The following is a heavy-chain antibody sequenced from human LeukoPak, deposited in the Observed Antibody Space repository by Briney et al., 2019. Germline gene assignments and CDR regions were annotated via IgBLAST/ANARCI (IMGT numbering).Heavy chain of an antibody. CDR2: ISGRGGST. D-gene: IGHD3-10*01. CDR3: AKDGRVYYYGSGSSSPDY. V-gene: IGHV3-23*01. J-gene: IGHJ4*02. CDR1: GFPFSSYP. Sequence: GGSLTLSCAASGFPFSSYPMSWLRQAPGEGLEWVSAISGRGGSTYYADSVKGRFTISRDNSKNTLYLQMNSLRAEDTAVYYCAKDGRVYYYGSGSSSPDYWGQGTPVTVCS.